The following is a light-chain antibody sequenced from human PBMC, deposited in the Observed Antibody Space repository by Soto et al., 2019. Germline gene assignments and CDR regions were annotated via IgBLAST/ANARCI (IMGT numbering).Light chain of an antibody. CDR2: DAS. V-gene: IGKV3-20*01. J-gene: IGKJ5*01. CDR3: QLYSRSPRQIT. Sequence: EIAVTQSPATLSLSPVERGTLSCRAGQSVSSYLAWYQQKTGQAPRLLIYDASNRATGIPDRFSGSGSGTDCTLTLSRLEPQDFAVYYCQLYSRSPRQITFGQGTRLEI. CDR1: QSVSSY.